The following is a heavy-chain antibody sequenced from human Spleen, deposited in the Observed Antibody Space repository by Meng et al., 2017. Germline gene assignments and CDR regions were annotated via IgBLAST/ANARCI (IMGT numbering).Heavy chain of an antibody. Sequence: QVQLQESGPRLVRPSQTLSLTCTVSGASISSAVFWIWIRQPPGKDLEWIGYIYYTGNTDYNPSLNSRLTISVDMSKNQFSLKLSSVTAADTAVYYCARVLRSTRHFDYWGQGALVTVSS. V-gene: IGHV4-31*03. CDR3: ARVLRSTRHFDY. J-gene: IGHJ4*02. CDR1: GASISSAVF. CDR2: IYYTGNT.